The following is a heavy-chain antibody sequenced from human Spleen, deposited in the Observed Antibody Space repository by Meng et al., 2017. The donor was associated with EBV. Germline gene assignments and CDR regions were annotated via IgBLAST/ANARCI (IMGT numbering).Heavy chain of an antibody. CDR1: GGSISSDNW. CDR3: SIIIYGSGLNSWFDP. Sequence: QVQLQESGPGLVKSSGPLCLPCGVSGGSISSDNWWTWVRQPPGKGLEWVGEIHHGGSTNYNPSLKSRVTISLDKSKNQFSLRLTSVTAADTAVYYCSIIIYGSGLNSWFDPWGQGTLVTVSS. CDR2: IHHGGST. D-gene: IGHD3-10*01. J-gene: IGHJ5*02. V-gene: IGHV4-4*02.